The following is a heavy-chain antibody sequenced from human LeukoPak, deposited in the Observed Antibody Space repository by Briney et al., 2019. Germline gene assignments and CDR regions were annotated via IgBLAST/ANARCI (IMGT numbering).Heavy chain of an antibody. J-gene: IGHJ1*01. V-gene: IGHV3-72*01. Sequence: PGGSLRLSCAASGFTFSDWFMDWARQAPGKGLEWVGLSRNKENSYSTEYAASVKGRFTISRDDSKNTLYLQMNSLKTEDTAVYYCTTDRVYYYDSSGPHRKYFQHWGQGTLVTVSS. D-gene: IGHD3-22*01. CDR3: TTDRVYYYDSSGPHRKYFQH. CDR1: GFTFSDWF. CDR2: SRNKENSYST.